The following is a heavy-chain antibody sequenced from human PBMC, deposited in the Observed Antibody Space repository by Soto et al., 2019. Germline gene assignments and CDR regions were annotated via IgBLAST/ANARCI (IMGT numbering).Heavy chain of an antibody. CDR2: IYYSGST. D-gene: IGHD3-3*01. J-gene: IGHJ4*02. Sequence: PSETLSLTCTVSGGSIGSYYWSWIRQPPGKGLEWIGYIYYSGSTNYNPSLKSRVTISVDTSKNQFSLKLSSVTAADTAVYYCARHWTYFDYWGQGTLVTVSS. CDR1: GGSIGSYY. V-gene: IGHV4-59*08. CDR3: ARHWTYFDY.